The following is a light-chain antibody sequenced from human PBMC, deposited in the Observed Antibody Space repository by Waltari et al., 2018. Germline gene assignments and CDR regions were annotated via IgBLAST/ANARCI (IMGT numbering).Light chain of an antibody. CDR2: VAS. V-gene: IGKV1-27*01. Sequence: DIQMTQSPSSLSASVGDRVTITCRASQDISNHLAWYQQKPGKVPKLLIYVASTLQSGVPSRFSGSGSGTDFTLTISSLQPEDVATYYCQKYNSAPLTFGPGTKVDIK. CDR3: QKYNSAPLT. J-gene: IGKJ3*01. CDR1: QDISNH.